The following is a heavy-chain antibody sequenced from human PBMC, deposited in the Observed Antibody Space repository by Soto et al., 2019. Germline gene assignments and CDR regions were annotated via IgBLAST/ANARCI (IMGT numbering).Heavy chain of an antibody. J-gene: IGHJ6*02. CDR2: IRSKAYGGTT. CDR3: TRDRAQLVRGPYYYGMDV. Sequence: SLRLSCTASGFTFGDYAMSGLRQAPGKGLEWVGFIRSKAYGGTTEYAASVKGRFTISRDDSKSIAYLQMNSLKTEDTAVYYCTRDRAQLVRGPYYYGMDVWGQGTTVTVSS. D-gene: IGHD6-13*01. CDR1: GFTFGDYA. V-gene: IGHV3-49*03.